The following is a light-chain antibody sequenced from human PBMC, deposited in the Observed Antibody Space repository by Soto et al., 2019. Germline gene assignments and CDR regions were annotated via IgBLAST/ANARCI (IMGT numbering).Light chain of an antibody. CDR1: QRVGPN. J-gene: IGKJ1*01. CDR2: AAS. V-gene: IGKV3-15*01. CDR3: QQYDSLWA. Sequence: EILMTQSPASLSVSPGERVTLSCWASQRVGPNLAWYQHRPGQAPRLLIYAASTRAAGVPARFSGSGFGTQFTLTISSLQSEDSAVYYCQQYDSLWAFGQGNKVDIK.